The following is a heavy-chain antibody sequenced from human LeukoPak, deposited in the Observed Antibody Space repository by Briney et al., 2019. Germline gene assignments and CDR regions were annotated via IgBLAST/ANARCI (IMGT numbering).Heavy chain of an antibody. CDR2: ISGSGGST. Sequence: GGSLRLSCAASGFTFSSYAMSWVRQAPGKGLEWVSAISGSGGSTYYADSVKGRFTISRDNSKNTLYLQMNSLRAEDTAVYYCAKEGDLYCSGGSCYLAAFDICGQGTMVAVSS. CDR3: AKEGDLYCSGGSCYLAAFDI. J-gene: IGHJ3*02. CDR1: GFTFSSYA. D-gene: IGHD2-15*01. V-gene: IGHV3-23*01.